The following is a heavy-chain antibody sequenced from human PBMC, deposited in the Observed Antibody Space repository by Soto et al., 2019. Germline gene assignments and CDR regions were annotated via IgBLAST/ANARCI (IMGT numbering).Heavy chain of an antibody. CDR2: IYHSGIT. CDR1: GGSISSSYW. D-gene: IGHD2-21*01. J-gene: IGHJ5*02. Sequence: QVQLRESGPRLVKPSGTLSLTCAVSGGSISSSYWWTWVRQAPGKGLQWIGEIYHSGITNYNPSPRSRVRMYVSRSNTECSLRVPSAAAADTAGYYCATLPPRIVVVFAEMPTWGQGILVTVSS. CDR3: ATLPPRIVVVFAEMPT. V-gene: IGHV4-4*02.